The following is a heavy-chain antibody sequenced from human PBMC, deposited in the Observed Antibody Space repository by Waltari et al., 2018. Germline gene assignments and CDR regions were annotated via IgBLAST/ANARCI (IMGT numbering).Heavy chain of an antibody. J-gene: IGHJ4*02. Sequence: EVQLVESGGGLVQPGGSLRLSCAASGFTFSSYWMSWVRQAPGKGLEWVANIRQDGSEKYYVDAVKGRFTISRDNAKNSLYLQMNSLRAEDTAVYYCATVRGLHFDYWGQGTLVTVSS. CDR2: IRQDGSEK. CDR1: GFTFSSYW. V-gene: IGHV3-7*01. CDR3: ATVRGLHFDY. D-gene: IGHD2-15*01.